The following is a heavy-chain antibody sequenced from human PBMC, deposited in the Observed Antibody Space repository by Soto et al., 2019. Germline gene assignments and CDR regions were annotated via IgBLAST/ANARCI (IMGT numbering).Heavy chain of an antibody. CDR2: IYYSGST. CDR1: CGSISSGDYY. J-gene: IGHJ6*02. CDR3: ARDWGEEYYYGMDV. D-gene: IGHD6-6*01. V-gene: IGHV4-30-4*01. Sequence: SETLSLTCTVSCGSISSGDYYWSWIRQPPGKGLEWIGYIYYSGSTYYNPSLKSRVTISVDTSKNQFSLKLSSVTAADTAVYYCARDWGEEYYYGMDVWGQGTTVTVSS.